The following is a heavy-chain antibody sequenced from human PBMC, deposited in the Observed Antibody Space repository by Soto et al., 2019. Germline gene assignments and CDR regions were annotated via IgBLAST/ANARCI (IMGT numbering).Heavy chain of an antibody. J-gene: IGHJ4*02. CDR3: AREDFYGSGSYSY. D-gene: IGHD3-10*01. CDR2: MNPNSGNT. Sequence: ASVKVSCKASGYTFTSYNINWVRQATGQGLEWMGWMNPNSGNTGFAQKFQGRVAMTRSTSTSTAYMELSSLNSDDSAVYFCAREDFYGSGSYSYWGQGTQVTVSS. V-gene: IGHV1-8*01. CDR1: GYTFTSYN.